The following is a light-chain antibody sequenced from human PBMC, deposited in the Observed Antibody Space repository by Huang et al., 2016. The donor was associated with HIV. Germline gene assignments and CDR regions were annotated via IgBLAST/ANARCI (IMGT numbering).Light chain of an antibody. J-gene: IGKJ2*01. CDR3: QQSFNAPRT. V-gene: IGKV1-39*01. CDR1: QAIGKY. CDR2: GAS. Sequence: DIQMTQSPSSLSASVGDKVTITCRASQAIGKYLNWYQQKPGNAPNVVIYGASSLQSGVPSRFSGSGSGTDFTLTISSLRPEDFATYYCQQSFNAPRTFGQGTKLEIK.